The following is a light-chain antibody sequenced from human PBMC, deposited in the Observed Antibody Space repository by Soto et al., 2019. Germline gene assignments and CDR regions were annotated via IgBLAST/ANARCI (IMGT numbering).Light chain of an antibody. CDR1: QSVNTN. J-gene: IGKJ1*01. V-gene: IGKV3-15*01. Sequence: EVVMTQSPATLSASPGERATLSCRASQSVNTNLAWYQKKPGQAPTVLVYAASTRATGIPGRFSGSGSGTDFTLTISSLQPEDFALYYCQEYNDWPRGTFGQGTKVEVE. CDR3: QEYNDWPRGT. CDR2: AAS.